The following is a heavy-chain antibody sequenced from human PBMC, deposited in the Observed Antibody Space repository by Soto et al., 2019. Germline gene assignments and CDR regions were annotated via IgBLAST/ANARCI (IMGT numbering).Heavy chain of an antibody. CDR1: GFIVRNYA. CDR2: SHGDGRSA. CDR3: VKDAVSGNGVCDWFDF. V-gene: IGHV3-23*01. D-gene: IGHD6-19*01. Sequence: EAQLLESGGALVQPGGSPRLSWAASGFIVRNYAISWARQVPGEGMEMVSSSHGDGRSAYVADSVKGRFTVSRDVSKSTLYLQVSGLIVDDTALYFGVKDAVSGNGVCDWFDFWGQGTLVTVSS. J-gene: IGHJ5*01.